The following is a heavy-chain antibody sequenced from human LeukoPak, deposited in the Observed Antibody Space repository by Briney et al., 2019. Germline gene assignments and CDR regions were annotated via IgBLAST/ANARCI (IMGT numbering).Heavy chain of an antibody. Sequence: TGGSLRLSCAASGFTFSSYSMNWVRQAPGKGLEWVSSISSSSSYIYYADSVKGRFTISRDNAKNSLYLQMNSLRAEDTAVYYCARDLQEAYCGGDCYSGGYWGQGTLVTVSS. CDR2: ISSSSSYI. D-gene: IGHD2-21*02. CDR3: ARDLQEAYCGGDCYSGGY. J-gene: IGHJ4*02. CDR1: GFTFSSYS. V-gene: IGHV3-21*01.